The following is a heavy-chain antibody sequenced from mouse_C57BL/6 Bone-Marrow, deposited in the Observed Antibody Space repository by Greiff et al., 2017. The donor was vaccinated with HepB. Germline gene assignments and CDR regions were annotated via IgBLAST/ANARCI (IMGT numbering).Heavy chain of an antibody. CDR2: ISSGSSTI. Sequence: DVKLVESGGGLVKPGGSLKLSCAASGFTFSDYGMHWVRQAPEKGLEWVAYISSGSSTIYYADTVKGRFTISRDNAKNTLFLQMTSLRSEDTAMYYCAIRSRYWYFDVWGTGTTVTVSS. CDR1: GFTFSDYG. CDR3: AIRSRYWYFDV. V-gene: IGHV5-17*01. D-gene: IGHD1-1*01. J-gene: IGHJ1*03.